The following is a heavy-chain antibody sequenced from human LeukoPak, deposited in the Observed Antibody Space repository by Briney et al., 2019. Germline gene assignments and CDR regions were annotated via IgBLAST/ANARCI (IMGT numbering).Heavy chain of an antibody. CDR1: GFTFSSYS. D-gene: IGHD4-17*01. J-gene: IGHJ6*02. V-gene: IGHV3-21*01. CDR3: ARDRPALYGDYYYGMDV. CDR2: ISSGSSYI. Sequence: GGSLRLSCAASGFTFSSYSMNWVRQAPGKGLEWVSSISSGSSYIYYADSVKGRFTISRDNAKNSLYLQMNSLRAEDTAVYYCARDRPALYGDYYYGMDVWGQGTTVTVSS.